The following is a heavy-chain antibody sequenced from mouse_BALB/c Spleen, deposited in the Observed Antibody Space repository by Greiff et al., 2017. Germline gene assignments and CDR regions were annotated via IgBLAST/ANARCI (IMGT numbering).Heavy chain of an antibody. CDR2: ISYSGST. D-gene: IGHD2-1*01. J-gene: IGHJ4*01. CDR1: GYSITSDYA. Sequence: EVQLQQSGPGLVKPSQSLSLTCTVTGYSITSDYAWNWIRQFPGNKLEWMGYISYSGSTSYNPSLKSRISITRDTSKNQFFLQLNSVTTEDTATYYCARRVYGNYEDAMDDWGQGTSVTVSS. V-gene: IGHV3-2*02. CDR3: ARRVYGNYEDAMDD.